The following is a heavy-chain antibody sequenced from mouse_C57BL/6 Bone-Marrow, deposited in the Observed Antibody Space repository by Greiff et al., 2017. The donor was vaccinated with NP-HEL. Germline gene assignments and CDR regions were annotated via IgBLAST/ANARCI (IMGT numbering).Heavy chain of an antibody. D-gene: IGHD1-1*01. CDR2: IYPGDGDT. CDR1: GYAFSSYW. CDR3: STEGYFDV. J-gene: IGHJ1*03. V-gene: IGHV1-80*01. Sequence: VQLQQSGAELVKPGASVKISCKASGYAFSSYWMNWVKQRPGKGLEWIGQIYPGDGDTSYNQKFKGKAKLTAVTSASTAYMELSSLTNEDSAVYYCSTEGYFDVWGTGTTVTVSS.